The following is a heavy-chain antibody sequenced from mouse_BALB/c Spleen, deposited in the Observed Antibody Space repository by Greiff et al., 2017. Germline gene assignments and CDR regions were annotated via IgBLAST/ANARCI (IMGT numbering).Heavy chain of an antibody. CDR1: GFTFSNYW. J-gene: IGHJ3*01. CDR3: TNTIGTTRTWFAY. D-gene: IGHD2-14*01. CDR2: IRLKSNNYAT. V-gene: IGHV6-6*02. Sequence: EVKLMESGGGLVQPGGSMKLSCVASGFTFSNYWMNWVRQSPEKGLEWVAEIRLKSNNYATHYAESVKGRFTISRDDSKSSVYLQMNNLRAEDTGIYYCTNTIGTTRTWFAYWGQGTLVTVSA.